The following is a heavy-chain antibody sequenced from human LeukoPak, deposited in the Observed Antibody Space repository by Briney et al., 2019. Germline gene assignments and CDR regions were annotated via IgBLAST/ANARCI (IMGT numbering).Heavy chain of an antibody. Sequence: GGSLRLSCAASGFIFSDYYMSWIRQTPGKELEWISYISYTYSDIYYADSVRGRFTTSRDNAKNSLYLQMNNLRAEDTAVYYCASGSSSVGYWGQGTRVTVSS. D-gene: IGHD6-6*01. J-gene: IGHJ4*02. CDR2: ISYTYSDI. CDR3: ASGSSSVGY. V-gene: IGHV3-11*01. CDR1: GFIFSDYY.